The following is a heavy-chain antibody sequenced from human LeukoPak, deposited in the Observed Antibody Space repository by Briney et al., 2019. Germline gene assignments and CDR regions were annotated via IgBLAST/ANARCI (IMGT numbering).Heavy chain of an antibody. J-gene: IGHJ4*02. D-gene: IGHD6-6*01. V-gene: IGHV3-9*01. CDR1: GFTFDDYA. CDR3: ARMEYSSSSGFDY. Sequence: PGGSLRLSCAASGFTFDDYAMHWVRQAPGKGLEWVSGISWNSGSIGYADSEKGRFTISRDNAKNSLYLQMNSLRAEDTAVYYCARMEYSSSSGFDYWGQGTLVTVSS. CDR2: ISWNSGSI.